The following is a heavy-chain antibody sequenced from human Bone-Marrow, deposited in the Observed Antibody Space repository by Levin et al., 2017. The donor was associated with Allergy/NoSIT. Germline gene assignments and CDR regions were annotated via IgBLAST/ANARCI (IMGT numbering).Heavy chain of an antibody. Sequence: GESLKISCVASGLSFSKAWMSWVRQAPGKGLEWVGRIKSKTDGGTTDFAAPVKGRFTISRDDSKNTVFLQLNSVQTQDTAVYYCTTDSSLRPDYDGSGSNMHWGQGALVIVSS. D-gene: IGHD3-10*01. J-gene: IGHJ1*01. CDR2: IKSKTDGGTT. V-gene: IGHV3-15*05. CDR1: GLSFSKAW. CDR3: TTDSSLRPDYDGSGSNMH.